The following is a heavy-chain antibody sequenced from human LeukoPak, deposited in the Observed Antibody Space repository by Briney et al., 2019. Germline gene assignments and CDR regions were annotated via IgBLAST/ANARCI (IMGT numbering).Heavy chain of an antibody. CDR2: ISASGGS. V-gene: IGHV4-59*10. Sequence: SETLSLTCAFSGGSISSYYWNWIRQPAGKGLEWIGRISASGGSNYNPSLKSRVTMSLDTSKNQVSLRLISVTAADTAIYFCARIMRPQLGYLDFWGQGALVTVSS. CDR3: ARIMRPQLGYLDF. J-gene: IGHJ4*02. D-gene: IGHD2-2*01. CDR1: GGSISSYY.